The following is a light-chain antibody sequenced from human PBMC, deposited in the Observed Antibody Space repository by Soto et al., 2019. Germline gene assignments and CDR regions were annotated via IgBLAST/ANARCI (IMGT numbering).Light chain of an antibody. CDR2: DAS. V-gene: IGKV3-11*01. Sequence: IVFTPPPSTLSLSPGQRASLSFRASQSLRTYLAWYQQKPGQAPRLLMYDASNRATGIPARFSGSGSGTDFTLTISSLEPEDFAVYYCQHRSNWWTFGQGTKVDIK. CDR3: QHRSNWWT. J-gene: IGKJ1*01. CDR1: QSLRTY.